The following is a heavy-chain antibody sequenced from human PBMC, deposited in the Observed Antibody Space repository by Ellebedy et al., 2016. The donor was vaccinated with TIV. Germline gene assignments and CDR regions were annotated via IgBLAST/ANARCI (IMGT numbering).Heavy chain of an antibody. V-gene: IGHV4-34*01. Sequence: MPSETLSLTCAVYGGSFSGYYWSWIRQPPGKGLEWIGEINHSGSTNYNPSIKSRVTISVDTSKNQFSLKLSSVTAADTAVYYCARSYSSSISYFDYWGQGTLVTVSS. CDR2: INHSGST. J-gene: IGHJ4*02. CDR3: ARSYSSSISYFDY. CDR1: GGSFSGYY. D-gene: IGHD6-6*01.